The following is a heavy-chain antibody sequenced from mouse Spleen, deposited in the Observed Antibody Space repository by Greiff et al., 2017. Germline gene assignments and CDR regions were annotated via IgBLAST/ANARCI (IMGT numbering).Heavy chain of an antibody. CDR1: GYTFTDYA. D-gene: IGHD2-1*01. V-gene: IGHV1S137*01. Sequence: VKLQESGAELVRPGVSVKISCKGSGYTFTDYAMHWVKQSHAKSLEWIGVISTYYGDASYNQKFKGKATMTVDKSSSTAYMELARLTSEDSAIYYCARVYYGNAFYAMDYWGQGTSVTVSS. CDR2: ISTYYGDA. J-gene: IGHJ4*01. CDR3: ARVYYGNAFYAMDY.